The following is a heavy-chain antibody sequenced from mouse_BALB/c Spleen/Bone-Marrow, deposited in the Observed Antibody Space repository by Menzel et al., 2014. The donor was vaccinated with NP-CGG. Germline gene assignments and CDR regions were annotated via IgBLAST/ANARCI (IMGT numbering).Heavy chain of an antibody. D-gene: IGHD1-1*01. Sequence: VQLQQSGAELVRPGASVKLSCKASGYTYTSYWINWVKQRPGQGLEWIGNIYPSDSYTNYNQKFKDKATLTVDKSSSTAYMQLSSPTSEDSAVYYCTRGYYGSSYDCWGQGTTLTVSS. CDR2: IYPSDSYT. CDR1: GYTYTSYW. V-gene: IGHV1-69*02. CDR3: TRGYYGSSYDC. J-gene: IGHJ2*01.